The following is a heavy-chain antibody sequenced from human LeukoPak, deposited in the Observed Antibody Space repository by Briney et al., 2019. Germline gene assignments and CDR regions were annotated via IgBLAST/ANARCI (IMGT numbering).Heavy chain of an antibody. D-gene: IGHD6-13*01. CDR2: IKQDGGEK. Sequence: GGSLRLSCAASGFTFSSYWMSWVRQAPGKGLEWVANIKQDGGEKYYVDSVKGRFTISRDNAKNSLYLHMSSLRAEDTAMYFCARDRAVYSRTLEDWGQGTLVTVSS. J-gene: IGHJ4*02. CDR1: GFTFSSYW. CDR3: ARDRAVYSRTLED. V-gene: IGHV3-7*01.